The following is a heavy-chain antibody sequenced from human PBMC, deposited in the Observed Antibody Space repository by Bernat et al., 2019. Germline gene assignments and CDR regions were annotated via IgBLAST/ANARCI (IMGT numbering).Heavy chain of an antibody. J-gene: IGHJ4*02. CDR3: ARSYCSSTSCGPTASG. D-gene: IGHD2-2*01. Sequence: EVQLVESGGGLVQPGGSLRLSCAASGFTFSSYEMNWVRQAPGKGLEWVSYISSSGSTIYYADSVKGRFTISRDNARNSLYLQMSSLRAEETAVYYCARSYCSSTSCGPTASGWGQGTLVTVSS. CDR1: GFTFSSYE. V-gene: IGHV3-48*03. CDR2: ISSSGSTI.